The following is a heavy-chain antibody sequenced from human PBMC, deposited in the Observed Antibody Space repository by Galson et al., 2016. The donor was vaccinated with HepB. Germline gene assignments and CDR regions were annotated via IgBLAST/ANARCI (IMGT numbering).Heavy chain of an antibody. Sequence: SLRLSCAASGFTVYGNYMSWVRQAPGKGLEWVSMIYSRGDTYYADSVKGRFTISRDFSTNTVSLQIDSLTAEDTALYYCARVVGFWNGYSYLSHGLDVWGQGTTVTVAS. V-gene: IGHV3-53*01. D-gene: IGHD3-3*01. CDR1: GFTVYGNY. CDR3: ARVVGFWNGYSYLSHGLDV. J-gene: IGHJ6*02. CDR2: IYSRGDT.